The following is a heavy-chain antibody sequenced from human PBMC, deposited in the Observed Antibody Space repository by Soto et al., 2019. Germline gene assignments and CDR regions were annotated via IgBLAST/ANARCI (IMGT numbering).Heavy chain of an antibody. Sequence: GESLKISCKSSGYSFTSYWIALVRQMPGKGLEWMGIIYPGDSDTRYSPSFQGQVTISVDKSISTAYLQWSSLKASDTAIYYCAKRGKESTRSFWFDPWGQGTLVTVSS. CDR2: IYPGDSDT. D-gene: IGHD2-2*01. CDR1: GYSFTSYW. J-gene: IGHJ5*02. CDR3: AKRGKESTRSFWFDP. V-gene: IGHV5-51*01.